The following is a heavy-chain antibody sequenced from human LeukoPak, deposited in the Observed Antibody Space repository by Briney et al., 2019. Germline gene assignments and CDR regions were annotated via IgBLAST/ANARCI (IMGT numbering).Heavy chain of an antibody. J-gene: IGHJ3*02. CDR3: ASHYSRSGIDAFDI. V-gene: IGHV4-61*02. CDR1: SGSTNNESYY. CDR2: IHPTGNT. D-gene: IGHD6-6*01. Sequence: SETLSLTCTASSGSTNNESYYWSWLRQPAGKGLEWIGRIHPTGNTMRNPSLESRVTISIDTSKNQFSLKLSSVTAADTAVYYCASHYSRSGIDAFDIWGQGTVVTVSS.